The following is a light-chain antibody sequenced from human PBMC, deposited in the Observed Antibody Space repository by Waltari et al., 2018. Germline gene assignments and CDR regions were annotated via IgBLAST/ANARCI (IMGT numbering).Light chain of an antibody. J-gene: IGLJ2*01. Sequence: SSDLTQDPDVSVALGQTVRIPCQGDILRTYYGNWCRQKPGQAPELVIYGKNNRPSGIPDRFYASSSENTASLISTGAQAEDEADYYCSSRELSGHVVFGGGTRLTVL. CDR3: SSRELSGHVV. CDR2: GKN. CDR1: ILRTYY. V-gene: IGLV3-19*01.